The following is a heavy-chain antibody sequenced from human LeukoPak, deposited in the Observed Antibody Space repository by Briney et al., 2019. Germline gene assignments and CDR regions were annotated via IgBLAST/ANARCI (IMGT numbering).Heavy chain of an antibody. V-gene: IGHV4-38-2*01. CDR1: GYSISSGYF. J-gene: IGHJ4*02. Sequence: SETLSLTCAVSGYSISSGYFWGWIRQPPGKGLEWIGSMHHSGSTYYNPSLKSRVTMSVDTSKNQFSLKLSSVTAADTAVYYCARLECSITSCQQIFHWGQGTLVTVSS. CDR2: MHHSGST. D-gene: IGHD2-2*01. CDR3: ARLECSITSCQQIFH.